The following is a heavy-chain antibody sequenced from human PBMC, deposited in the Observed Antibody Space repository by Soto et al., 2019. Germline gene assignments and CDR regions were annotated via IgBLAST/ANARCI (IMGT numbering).Heavy chain of an antibody. CDR2: INHSGST. Sequence: PSETLSLTCAVYGGTFSGYYWSWIRQPPGRGLEWIGEINHSGSTNYNPSLKSRVTISVDTSKNQFSLKLSSVTAADTAVYYCAKESVTTDYYYGMDVWGQGTTVTAP. J-gene: IGHJ6*02. CDR1: GGTFSGYY. D-gene: IGHD4-17*01. CDR3: AKESVTTDYYYGMDV. V-gene: IGHV4-34*01.